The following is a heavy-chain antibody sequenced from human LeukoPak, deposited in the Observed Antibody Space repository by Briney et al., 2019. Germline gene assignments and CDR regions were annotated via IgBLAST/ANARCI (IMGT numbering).Heavy chain of an antibody. V-gene: IGHV3-11*01. CDR3: ARDSSYSGYGYFDY. D-gene: IGHD5-12*01. CDR2: ISSSGSTI. J-gene: IGHJ4*02. Sequence: SYISSSGSTIYYADSVKGRFTISRDNAKNSLYLQMNSLRAEDTAVYYCARDSSYSGYGYFDYWGQGTLVTVSS.